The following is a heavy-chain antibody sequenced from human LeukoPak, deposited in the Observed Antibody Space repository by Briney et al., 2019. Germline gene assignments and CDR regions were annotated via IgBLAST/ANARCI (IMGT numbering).Heavy chain of an antibody. J-gene: IGHJ4*02. CDR2: IYYSGST. Sequence: SETLSLTCTVSGGSLSSSSYYWGWIRQPPGKGLEWIGSIYYSGSTYYNPSLKSRVTISVDTSKNQFSLKLSSVTAADTAVYYCASPRQGDYDILTGYGYWGQGTLVTVSS. D-gene: IGHD3-9*01. CDR1: GGSLSSSSYY. V-gene: IGHV4-39*01. CDR3: ASPRQGDYDILTGYGY.